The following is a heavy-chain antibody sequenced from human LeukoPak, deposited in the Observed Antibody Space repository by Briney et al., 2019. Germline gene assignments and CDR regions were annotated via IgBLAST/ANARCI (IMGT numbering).Heavy chain of an antibody. Sequence: SETLSLTCAVYGGSFSGYYWSWIRQPPGKGLEWIGEINHSGSTNYNPSLKSRVTISVDASKNQFSLKLSSVTAADTAVYYCATRRYVWGSYRPFDPWGQGTLVTVSS. D-gene: IGHD3-16*02. CDR3: ATRRYVWGSYRPFDP. CDR1: GGSFSGYY. J-gene: IGHJ5*02. CDR2: INHSGST. V-gene: IGHV4-34*01.